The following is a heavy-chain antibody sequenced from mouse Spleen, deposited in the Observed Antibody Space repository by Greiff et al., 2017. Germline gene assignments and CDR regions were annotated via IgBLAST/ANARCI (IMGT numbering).Heavy chain of an antibody. D-gene: IGHD1-1*01. Sequence: QVQLQRSGPELVKPGASVKISCKASGYAFSSSWMNWVKQRPGKGLEWIGRIYPGDGDTNYNGKFKGKATLTADKSSSTAYMQLSSLTSEDSAVYFCAGTTVVEGDFDYWGQGTTLTVSS. CDR2: IYPGDGDT. V-gene: IGHV1-82*01. CDR1: GYAFSSSW. J-gene: IGHJ2*01. CDR3: AGTTVVEGDFDY.